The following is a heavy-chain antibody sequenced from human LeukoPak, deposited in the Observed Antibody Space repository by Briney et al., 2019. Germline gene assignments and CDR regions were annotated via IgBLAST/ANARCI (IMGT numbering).Heavy chain of an antibody. D-gene: IGHD2-21*02. CDR2: IIPIFGTA. J-gene: IGHJ4*02. CDR3: ARDGAYCGGDCYYYFDY. Sequence: ASVKVSCKASGYTFTSYGISWVRQAPGQGLEWMGGIIPIFGTANYAQKFQGRVTITADESTSTAYMELSSLRSEDTAVYYCARDGAYCGGDCYYYFDYWGQGTLVTVSS. V-gene: IGHV1-69*13. CDR1: GYTFTSYG.